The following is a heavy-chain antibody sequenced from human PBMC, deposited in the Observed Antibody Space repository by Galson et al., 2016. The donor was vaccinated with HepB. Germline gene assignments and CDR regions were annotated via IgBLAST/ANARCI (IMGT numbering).Heavy chain of an antibody. V-gene: IGHV4-59*01. CDR1: GGSISGYY. CDR3: ARVQTGMIYSFDY. D-gene: IGHD1-1*01. Sequence: SETLSLTCSVSGGSISGYYWSWMRQPPGKGLEWIGYIYYSGRTKYNPSLESRVTIPVDTSKNQFSLRLSSATAADTAVYYCARVQTGMIYSFDYWGQGTLVTVSS. J-gene: IGHJ4*02. CDR2: IYYSGRT.